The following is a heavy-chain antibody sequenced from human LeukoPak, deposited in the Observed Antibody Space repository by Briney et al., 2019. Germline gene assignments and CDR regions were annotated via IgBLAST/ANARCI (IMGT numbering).Heavy chain of an antibody. CDR3: ARRRGYCSSTSCLKAFDI. D-gene: IGHD2-2*01. V-gene: IGHV4-34*01. CDR1: GGSFSGYY. Sequence: SETLSLTCAVYGGSFSGYYWSWIRQPPGKGLEWIGEINHSGSTNYNPSLKSRVTISVDTSKNQFSLKLSSVTAADTAVYYCARRRGYCSSTSCLKAFDIWGQGTMVTVSS. J-gene: IGHJ3*02. CDR2: INHSGST.